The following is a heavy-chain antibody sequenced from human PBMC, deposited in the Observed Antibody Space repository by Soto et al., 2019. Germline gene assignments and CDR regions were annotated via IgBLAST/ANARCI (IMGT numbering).Heavy chain of an antibody. CDR3: ARGLDGSGTRYWFDP. V-gene: IGHV1-18*01. Sequence: QVQLVQSGAEVKKPGASVKVSCKASGYIFTNYGISWVRQAPGQGLEWMGWITAYNANTNYAQKLQGRVTMTTDTTTSTAYMELRSLRSDDTAVYYWARGLDGSGTRYWFDPWGQGTLVTVSS. CDR1: GYIFTNYG. J-gene: IGHJ5*02. CDR2: ITAYNANT. D-gene: IGHD3-10*01.